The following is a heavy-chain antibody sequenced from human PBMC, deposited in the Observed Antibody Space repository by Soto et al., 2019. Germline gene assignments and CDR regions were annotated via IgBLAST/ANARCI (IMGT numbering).Heavy chain of an antibody. CDR2: FYSLGTT. Sequence: QVQLQESGPGLVKSSETLSLTCTISGGSINDYYWSWIRQSPGKGLEWIGYFYSLGTTNYNPSLKSRVTISLDTSKREYSLTLSFVTAADAVVYYCATGRYSYGSEYWGQGALVIVSS. J-gene: IGHJ4*02. CDR1: GGSINDYY. D-gene: IGHD3-10*01. CDR3: ATGRYSYGSEY. V-gene: IGHV4-59*01.